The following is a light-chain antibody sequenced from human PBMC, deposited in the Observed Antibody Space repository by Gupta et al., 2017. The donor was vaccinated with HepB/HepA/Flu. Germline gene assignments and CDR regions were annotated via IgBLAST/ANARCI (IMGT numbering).Light chain of an antibody. Sequence: IQMTQSPSSLSASVGGRITITCRASQSNSSYLNWYQQKRGKVPKLLIFGASILQSGVPSNFGGSGCRADFTLTISSLQPEVFATYYCQQSYSTPWTFGQGTKVEI. V-gene: IGKV1-39*01. CDR3: QQSYSTPWT. CDR1: QSNSSY. CDR2: GAS. J-gene: IGKJ1*01.